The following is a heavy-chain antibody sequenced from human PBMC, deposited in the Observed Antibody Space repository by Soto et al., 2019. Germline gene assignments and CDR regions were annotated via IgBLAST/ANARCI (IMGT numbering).Heavy chain of an antibody. D-gene: IGHD3-3*01. CDR2: IYYSGST. Sequence: SETLSLTCTVSGGSISSGGYYWSWIRQHPGKGLEWIGYIYYSGSTYYNPSLKSRVTISVDTSKNQFSLKLSSVTAADTAVYHCARNHPPNDYDFWSGPTFVDYWGQGTLVTVSS. J-gene: IGHJ4*02. CDR3: ARNHPPNDYDFWSGPTFVDY. CDR1: GGSISSGGYY. V-gene: IGHV4-31*03.